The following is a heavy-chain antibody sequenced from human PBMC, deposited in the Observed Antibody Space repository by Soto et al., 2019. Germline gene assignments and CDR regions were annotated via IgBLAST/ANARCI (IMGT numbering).Heavy chain of an antibody. CDR1: GYTFTSYD. Sequence: GASVKVSCKASGYTFTSYDINWVRQSTGQGLEWMGWMNPNSGNTGYAQKFQGRVTMTRNTSISTAYMELSSLRSEDTAVYYCARGGNNYGDYYHYYYGMDVWGQGTTLTV. CDR2: MNPNSGNT. CDR3: ARGGNNYGDYYHYYYGMDV. V-gene: IGHV1-8*01. J-gene: IGHJ6*02. D-gene: IGHD4-17*01.